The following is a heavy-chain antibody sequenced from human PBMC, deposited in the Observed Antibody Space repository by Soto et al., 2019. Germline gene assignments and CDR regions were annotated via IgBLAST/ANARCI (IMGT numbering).Heavy chain of an antibody. CDR3: ARPRVGASSGYDAFDI. CDR2: IYPGDSDT. Sequence: GESLKISCKGSGYSFTSYWIGWVRQMPGKGLEWMGIIYPGDSDTRYSPSFQGQVTISADKSISTAYLQWSSLKASDTAMYYCARPRVGASSGYDAFDIWGQGTMVTVSS. J-gene: IGHJ3*02. CDR1: GYSFTSYW. D-gene: IGHD3-22*01. V-gene: IGHV5-51*01.